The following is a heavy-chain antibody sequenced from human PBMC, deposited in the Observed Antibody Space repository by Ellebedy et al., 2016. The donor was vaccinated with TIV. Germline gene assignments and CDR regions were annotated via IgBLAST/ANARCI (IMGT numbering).Heavy chain of an antibody. CDR1: GFTFSSYG. V-gene: IGHV3-33*08. J-gene: IGHJ6*02. CDR3: ARDGGDIVVVPAAISSYYYYGMDV. CDR2: IWDDGRNK. D-gene: IGHD2-2*01. Sequence: GGSLRLSCAASGFTFSSYGMHWVRQAPGKGLEWVAVIWDDGRNKNYVDSVKGRFTISRDNSKKTLYLQMNSLRAEDTAVYYCARDGGDIVVVPAAISSYYYYGMDVWGQGTTVTVSS.